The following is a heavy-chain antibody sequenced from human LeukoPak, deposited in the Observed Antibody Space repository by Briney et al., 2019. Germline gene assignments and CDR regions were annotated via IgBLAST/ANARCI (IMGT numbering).Heavy chain of an antibody. CDR2: IYYSGST. D-gene: IGHD3-9*01. CDR1: GGSISSSGYY. CDR3: ARGQYYDILTGYYSQKKWYFDL. Sequence: SETLSLTCTVSGGSISSSGYYWGWIRQPPGKGLEWIGSIYYSGSTYYNPSLKSRVTISVDTSKNQFSLKLSSVTAAATAVYYCARGQYYDILTGYYSQKKWYFDLWGRGTLVTVSS. J-gene: IGHJ2*01. V-gene: IGHV4-39*07.